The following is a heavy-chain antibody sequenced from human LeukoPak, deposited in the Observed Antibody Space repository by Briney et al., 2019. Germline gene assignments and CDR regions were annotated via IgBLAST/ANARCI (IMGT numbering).Heavy chain of an antibody. CDR1: GYTFTYRH. CDR3: AAPGYCSSTSCLPFDAFDI. J-gene: IGHJ3*02. Sequence: SVKVSCKASGYTFTYRHLHWVRQAPGQALEWMGWITPFNGNTNYAQKFQDRVTITRDRSMTTAYMELSSLRSEDTAMYYCAAPGYCSSTSCLPFDAFDIWSQGTMVTVSS. D-gene: IGHD2-2*01. CDR2: ITPFNGNT. V-gene: IGHV1-45*02.